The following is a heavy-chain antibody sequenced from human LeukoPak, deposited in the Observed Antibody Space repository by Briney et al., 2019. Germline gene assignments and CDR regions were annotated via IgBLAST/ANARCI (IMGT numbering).Heavy chain of an antibody. CDR2: ISSSSSYI. V-gene: IGHV3-21*01. CDR1: GFTFSSYS. D-gene: IGHD6-13*01. J-gene: IGHJ6*02. Sequence: MAGGSLRLSCAASGFTFSSYSMNWVRQAPGKGLEWVSSISSSSSYIYYADSVKGRFTISRDNAKNSLYLQMNSLRAEDTAVYYCARGQIRQQLVTYYYYGMDVWGQGTTVTVSS. CDR3: ARGQIRQQLVTYYYYGMDV.